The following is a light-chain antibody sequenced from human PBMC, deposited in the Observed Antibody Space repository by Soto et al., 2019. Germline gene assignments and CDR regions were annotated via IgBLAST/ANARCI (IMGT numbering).Light chain of an antibody. CDR2: GAS. Sequence: ENVLTQSPGTLSLSPGERATLSCRASQSVSSSYLAWYQQKPGQAPRLLIYGASSRATGITDRFSGSGSGTDFTLTISRLEPEDFAVYYCQQYGSSPRTFGQGTKVEIK. V-gene: IGKV3-20*01. CDR1: QSVSSSY. J-gene: IGKJ1*01. CDR3: QQYGSSPRT.